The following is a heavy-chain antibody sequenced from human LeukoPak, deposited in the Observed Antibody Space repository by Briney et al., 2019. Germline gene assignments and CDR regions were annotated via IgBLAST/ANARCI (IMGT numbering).Heavy chain of an antibody. J-gene: IGHJ4*02. CDR2: IYFSGSV. CDR1: GDITHY. Sequence: SETLSLTCAVSGDITHYWGWVRQPPGKGPECIGSIYFSGSVYYNPSLRSRVTISLDTSTKQLSLKLSSVTVADTAIYYCAKHNGGGVVSYVAPGPPDYFDHWGQGALVIVSS. V-gene: IGHV4-39*01. CDR3: AKHNGGGVVSYVAPGPPDYFDH. D-gene: IGHD1-26*01.